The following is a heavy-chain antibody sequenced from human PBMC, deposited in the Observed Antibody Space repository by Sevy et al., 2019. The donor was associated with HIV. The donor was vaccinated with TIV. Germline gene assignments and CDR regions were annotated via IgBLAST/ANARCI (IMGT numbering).Heavy chain of an antibody. Sequence: ASVKVSCKASGYTFTNYHITWVRQAPGQGLEWMGWITAYNGNTNYAQRLQDRVTMTTDTSTSTAYMELRSLRSDDMAVYYCARAPSGSQGPGQYFHHWGQGTLVTVSS. CDR1: GYTFTNYH. CDR2: ITAYNGNT. CDR3: ARAPSGSQGPGQYFHH. D-gene: IGHD1-26*01. J-gene: IGHJ1*01. V-gene: IGHV1-18*03.